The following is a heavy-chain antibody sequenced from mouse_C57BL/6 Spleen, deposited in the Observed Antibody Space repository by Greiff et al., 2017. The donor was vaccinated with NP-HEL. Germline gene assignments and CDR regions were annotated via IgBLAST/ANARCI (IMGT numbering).Heavy chain of an antibody. CDR2: INPNNGGT. CDR1: GYTFTDYY. V-gene: IGHV1-26*01. CDR3: ARERTRAWCAY. Sequence: EVQLQQSGPELVKPGASVKISCKASGYTFTDYYMNWVKQSHGKSLEWIGDINPNNGGTSYNQKFKGKATLTVDKSSSTAYMELRSLTSEDSAVYYCARERTRAWCAYWGQGTLVTVSA. J-gene: IGHJ3*01.